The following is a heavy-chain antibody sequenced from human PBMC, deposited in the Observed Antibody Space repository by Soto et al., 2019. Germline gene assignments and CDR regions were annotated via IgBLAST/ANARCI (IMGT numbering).Heavy chain of an antibody. CDR3: ARDLGSSSNWYGEFEY. CDR2: IYHTGTT. V-gene: IGHV4-59*01. Sequence: SETLSLTCTVSGDSITRYFWSWIRQPPGKGLEWIGYIYHTGTTKYNPSLKSRVTISIDTSKNQFSLKLTSLTAADTAMYYCARDLGSSSNWYGEFEYWGQGNLVTVSS. CDR1: GDSITRYF. J-gene: IGHJ4*02. D-gene: IGHD4-17*01.